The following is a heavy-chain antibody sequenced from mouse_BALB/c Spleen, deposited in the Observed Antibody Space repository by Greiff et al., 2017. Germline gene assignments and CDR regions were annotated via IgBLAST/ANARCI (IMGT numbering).Heavy chain of an antibody. D-gene: IGHD2-2*01. CDR2: IDPANGNT. CDR3: ARESLYYGYDGPGY. Sequence: EVQLQESGAELVKPGASVKLSCTASGFNIKDTYMHWVKQRPEQGLEWIGRIDPANGNTKYDPKFQGKATITADTSSNTAYLQLSSLTSEDTAVYYCARESLYYGYDGPGYWGQGTTLTVSS. CDR1: GFNIKDTY. V-gene: IGHV14-3*02. J-gene: IGHJ2*01.